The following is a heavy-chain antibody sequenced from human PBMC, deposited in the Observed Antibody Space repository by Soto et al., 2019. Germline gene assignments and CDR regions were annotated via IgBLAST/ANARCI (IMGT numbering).Heavy chain of an antibody. CDR3: ARDLSRAGATYFDY. V-gene: IGHV3-30-3*01. J-gene: IGHJ4*02. CDR2: ISYGGSNK. CDR1: GFTFSSYA. D-gene: IGHD1-26*01. Sequence: GGSLRLSCAASGFTFSSYAMHWVRQAPGKGLEWVAVISYGGSNKYYADSVKGRFTISRDNSKNTLYLQMNSLRAEDTAVYYCARDLSRAGATYFDYWGQGTLVTVSS.